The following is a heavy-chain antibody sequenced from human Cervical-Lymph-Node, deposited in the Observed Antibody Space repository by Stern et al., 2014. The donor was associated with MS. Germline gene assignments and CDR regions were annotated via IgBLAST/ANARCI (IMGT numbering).Heavy chain of an antibody. CDR1: GFSLTTSEMR. CDR2: IDGDDER. Sequence: ESGPALVTPTQTLTLTCTFSGFSLTTSEMRVSWIRQPPGKALEWLARIDGDDERFYSTSLKTRLTISKDTSKNQVVLTMTNMDPVDTATYYCARTAAAGQGYFAYWGQGALVTVSS. D-gene: IGHD6-13*01. J-gene: IGHJ4*02. V-gene: IGHV2-70*04. CDR3: ARTAAAGQGYFAY.